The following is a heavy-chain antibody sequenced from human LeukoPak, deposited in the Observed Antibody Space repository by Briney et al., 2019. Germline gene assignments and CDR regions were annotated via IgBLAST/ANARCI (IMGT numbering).Heavy chain of an antibody. CDR3: ATTAHPLSSGWYLGLFDY. Sequence: PGGSLRLSCAASGFTFSDSYMSWIRQAPGKGLEWVAVISYDGSNIYYADSVKGRFTISRDNSKNTLYLQMNSLRAEDTAVYYCATTAHPLSSGWYLGLFDYWGQGTLVTVSS. CDR2: ISYDGSNI. CDR1: GFTFSDSY. D-gene: IGHD6-19*01. V-gene: IGHV3-30*03. J-gene: IGHJ4*02.